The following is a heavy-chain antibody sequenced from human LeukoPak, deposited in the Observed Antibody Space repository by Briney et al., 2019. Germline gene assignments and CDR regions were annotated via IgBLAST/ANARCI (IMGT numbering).Heavy chain of an antibody. J-gene: IGHJ4*02. CDR3: ARDPLWSGESSHFDY. Sequence: ASVKVSCKASGYTFTGYYMHWVRQAPGQGLEWMGWINPNSGDTNYAQKFQGRVTMTRGTSISTAYMELSRLRSDDTAVYYCARDPLWSGESSHFDYWGQGTLVTVSS. CDR1: GYTFTGYY. D-gene: IGHD3-10*01. CDR2: INPNSGDT. V-gene: IGHV1-2*02.